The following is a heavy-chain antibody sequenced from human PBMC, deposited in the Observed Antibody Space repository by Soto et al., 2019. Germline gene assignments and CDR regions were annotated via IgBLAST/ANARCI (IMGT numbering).Heavy chain of an antibody. CDR1: GFTFSNYA. D-gene: IGHD6-19*01. V-gene: IGHV3-23*01. J-gene: IGHJ4*02. CDR2: INISGDRA. Sequence: GGSLRLSCAASGFTFSNYAMTWVRRAPGKGLEWVSVINISGDRAYHADSVKGRFTISRDNSKNTVYLQMNSLRVEDTAVYYCGKDAPPYSSGWEVDYWGQGTQVTVSS. CDR3: GKDAPPYSSGWEVDY.